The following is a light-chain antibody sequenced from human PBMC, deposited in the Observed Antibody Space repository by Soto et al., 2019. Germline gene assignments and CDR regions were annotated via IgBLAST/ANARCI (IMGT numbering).Light chain of an antibody. CDR3: TSYTTISTLA. Sequence: QSALTQPASVSGSPGQSITISCTGTSSDVGGYNYVSWYQQHPGKVPKLMIYEVSYRPSGVSNRFSGSNSGNTASLTISGLQAEDEADYYCTSYTTISTLAFGGGTKVTVL. V-gene: IGLV2-14*01. CDR2: EVS. J-gene: IGLJ3*02. CDR1: SSDVGGYNY.